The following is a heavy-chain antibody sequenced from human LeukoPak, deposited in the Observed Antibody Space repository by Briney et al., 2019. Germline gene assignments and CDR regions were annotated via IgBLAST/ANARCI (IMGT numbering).Heavy chain of an antibody. V-gene: IGHV1-46*01. J-gene: IGHJ4*02. CDR1: GYTFTSYY. CDR3: ARDPRSYYDSSGYYPFDY. Sequence: VASVKVSCKASGYTFTSYYMHWVRQAPGQGLEWMGIINPSGGSTSYAQKFQGRVTMTRDTSTSTVYMELSSLRSEDTAVYYCARDPRSYYDSSGYYPFDYWGQGTLVTVSS. D-gene: IGHD3-22*01. CDR2: INPSGGST.